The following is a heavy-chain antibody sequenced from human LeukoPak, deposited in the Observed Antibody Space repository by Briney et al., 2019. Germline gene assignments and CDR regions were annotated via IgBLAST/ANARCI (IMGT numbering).Heavy chain of an antibody. V-gene: IGHV3-74*01. J-gene: IGHJ4*02. CDR1: GFEFSRSW. D-gene: IGHD2-15*01. CDR2: INTDGSTT. CDR3: ARGISGRDDY. Sequence: GGSLRLSCATSGFEFSRSWMHWVRQAPGKGLAWVSHINTDGSTTNYADSVKGRFTISRDNNKNTLHLQMNNLRAEDTAVYYCARGISGRDDYWGQGTLVTVSS.